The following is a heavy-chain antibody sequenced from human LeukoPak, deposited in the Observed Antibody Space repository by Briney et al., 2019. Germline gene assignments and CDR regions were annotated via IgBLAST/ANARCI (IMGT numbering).Heavy chain of an antibody. D-gene: IGHD2-2*01. Sequence: GGSLRLSCAASGFTLSSYAMSWVRQAPGKGLEWVSAISGSGGSTYYADSVKGRFTISRDNSKNTLYLQMNSLRAEDTAVYYCARVQGYCSSTSCYGEDYWGQGTLVTVSS. CDR1: GFTLSSYA. J-gene: IGHJ4*02. V-gene: IGHV3-23*01. CDR3: ARVQGYCSSTSCYGEDY. CDR2: ISGSGGST.